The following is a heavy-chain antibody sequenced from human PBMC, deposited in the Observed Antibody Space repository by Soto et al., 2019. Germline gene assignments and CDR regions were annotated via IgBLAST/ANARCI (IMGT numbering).Heavy chain of an antibody. CDR1: GFTFSSYG. Sequence: QVQLVESGGGVVQPGRSLRLSCAASGFTFSSYGMHWVRQAPGKGLEWVALISYDGSDKYYADSVKGRFTISRDNSKNTLYLQMTSRRVEDRVVYYCGAGQYFSDYWGQGTLVTASS. D-gene: IGHD6-13*01. V-gene: IGHV3-30*03. CDR3: GAGQYFSDY. J-gene: IGHJ4*02. CDR2: ISYDGSDK.